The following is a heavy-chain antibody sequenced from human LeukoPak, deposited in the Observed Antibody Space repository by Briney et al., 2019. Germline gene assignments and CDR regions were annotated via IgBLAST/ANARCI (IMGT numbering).Heavy chain of an antibody. CDR1: GGTFSSYA. Sequence: ASVKVSCKASGGTFSSYAISWVRPAPGQGLEWMGGIIPIFGTANYAQKFQGRVTITADESTSTAYMELSSLRSEDTAVYYCARPYLVGGIAVAGTTRDYYYGMDVWGQGTTVTVSS. D-gene: IGHD6-19*01. CDR3: ARPYLVGGIAVAGTTRDYYYGMDV. CDR2: IIPIFGTA. V-gene: IGHV1-69*13. J-gene: IGHJ6*02.